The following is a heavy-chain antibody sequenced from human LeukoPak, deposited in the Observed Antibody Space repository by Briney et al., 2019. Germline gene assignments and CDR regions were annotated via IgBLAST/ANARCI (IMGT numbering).Heavy chain of an antibody. D-gene: IGHD6-13*01. Sequence: SETLSLTCTVSGDSISSYYWSWFRQPPGKGLEWIGGRFPSGSIEYSLESRVTISVDTSKNQFSLKLSSVTAADTAVYYCASTSRIAAAGSRAAEYFQHWGQGTLVTVSS. CDR3: ASTSRIAAAGSRAAEYFQH. CDR2: RFPSGSI. J-gene: IGHJ1*01. V-gene: IGHV4-4*09. CDR1: GDSISSYY.